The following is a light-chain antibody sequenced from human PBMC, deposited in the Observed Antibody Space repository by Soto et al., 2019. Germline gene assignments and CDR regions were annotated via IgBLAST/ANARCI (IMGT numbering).Light chain of an antibody. CDR2: GAS. CDR1: HSVSSK. Sequence: IVLTQSPGTLSVSPGERATLSCRASHSVSSKLAWYQQKPGQAPRLLFYGASTGATGIPARFSGSGSETEFTLSISSLQSEDFAVYYCQQYNNWPGTFGQGTKLEIK. V-gene: IGKV3-15*01. J-gene: IGKJ1*01. CDR3: QQYNNWPGT.